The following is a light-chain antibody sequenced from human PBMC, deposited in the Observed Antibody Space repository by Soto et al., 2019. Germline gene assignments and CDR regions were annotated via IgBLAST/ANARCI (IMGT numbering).Light chain of an antibody. V-gene: IGLV2-18*02. CDR3: SSYPSSSTYV. Sequence: QSALTQPPSVSGSPGQSVTISCTGTSSDVGSYNRVSWYQQPPGTAPKLMIYEVNNRPSGVPDRFSGSRSGNTASLTISGLQAEDEADYYCSSYPSSSTYVFGPGTSSPS. J-gene: IGLJ1*01. CDR1: SSDVGSYNR. CDR2: EVN.